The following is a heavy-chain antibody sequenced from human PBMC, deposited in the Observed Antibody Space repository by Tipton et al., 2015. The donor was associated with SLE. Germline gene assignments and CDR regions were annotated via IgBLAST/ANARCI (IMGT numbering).Heavy chain of an antibody. CDR1: GGSISSSSYS. Sequence: TLSLTCTVSGGSISSSSYSWGWIRQPPGKGLEWIWRIYYSGGTYYNPSLKSRVTISVDTSKNQFSLKLSSVTAADTAVYYCARQGDYDAFDIWGQGTMVTVSS. D-gene: IGHD4-17*01. CDR3: ARQGDYDAFDI. J-gene: IGHJ3*02. V-gene: IGHV4-39*01. CDR2: IYYSGGT.